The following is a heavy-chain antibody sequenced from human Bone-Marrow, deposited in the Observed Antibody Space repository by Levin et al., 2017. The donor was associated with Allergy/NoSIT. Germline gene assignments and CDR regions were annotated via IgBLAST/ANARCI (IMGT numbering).Heavy chain of an antibody. CDR3: TRATVGYCSGGSCYWFDY. J-gene: IGHJ4*02. D-gene: IGHD2-15*01. CDR1: GFTFGDYA. V-gene: IGHV3-49*03. CDR2: IRSKAYGGTT. Sequence: GGSLRLSCTASGFTFGDYAMSWFRQAPGKGLEWVGFIRSKAYGGTTEYAASVKGRFTISRDDSKSIAYLQMNSLKTEDTAVYYCTRATVGYCSGGSCYWFDYWGQGTLVTVSS.